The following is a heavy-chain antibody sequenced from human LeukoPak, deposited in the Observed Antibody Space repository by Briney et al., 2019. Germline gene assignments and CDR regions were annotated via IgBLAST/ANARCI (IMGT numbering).Heavy chain of an antibody. V-gene: IGHV3-30-3*01. J-gene: IGHJ4*02. Sequence: GGSLRLSCAASRFTFSSYAMYWVRQAPGKGLEWVAVISYDGSDKYYADSVKGRFTISRDNSKNTLYLQMNSLRAEDTAVYYCARDVTYYYDSSGYGLGYWGQGTLVTVSS. CDR3: ARDVTYYYDSSGYGLGY. D-gene: IGHD3-22*01. CDR1: RFTFSSYA. CDR2: ISYDGSDK.